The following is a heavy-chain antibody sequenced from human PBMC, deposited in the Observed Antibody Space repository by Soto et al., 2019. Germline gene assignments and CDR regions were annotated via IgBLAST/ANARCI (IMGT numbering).Heavy chain of an antibody. CDR1: GGSFSGYY. CDR2: INHSGST. D-gene: IGHD3-3*01. J-gene: IGHJ6*02. V-gene: IGHV4-34*01. CDR3: ARGPHVSRGFWSGYVVGYYYCGMDV. Sequence: SETLSLTCAVYGGSFSGYYWSWIRQPPGKGLEWIGEINHSGSTNYNPSLKSRVSISVDTSKNQFSLKLSSVTAADTAVYYCARGPHVSRGFWSGYVVGYYYCGMDVWGQGTTVTVSS.